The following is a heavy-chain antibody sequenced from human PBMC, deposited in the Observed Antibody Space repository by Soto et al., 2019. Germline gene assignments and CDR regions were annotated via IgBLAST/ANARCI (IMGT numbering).Heavy chain of an antibody. D-gene: IGHD3-9*01. V-gene: IGHV3-48*02. CDR2: ISSSSSTI. J-gene: IGHJ4*01. CDR3: ARERRYLHYLDY. Sequence: PGKGLEWVSYISSSSSTIYYADSVEGRFTISRDNAKNSLYLQMNSLRDEDSAVSYCARERRYLHYLDYW.